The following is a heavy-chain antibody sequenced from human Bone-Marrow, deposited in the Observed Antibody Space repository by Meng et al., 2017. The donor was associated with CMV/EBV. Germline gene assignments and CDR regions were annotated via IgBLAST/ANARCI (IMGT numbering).Heavy chain of an antibody. CDR1: GYTFTSYD. CDR2: MNPNSGNT. J-gene: IGHJ4*02. V-gene: IGHV1-8*01. Sequence: ASVKVSCKASGYTFTSYDINWVRQATGQGLEWMGWMNPNSGNTGYAQKFQGRVTMTRNTSISTAYMELRSLRSDDTAVYYCASWYSTAWVFDYWCQGTLVTVSS. CDR3: ASWYSTAWVFDY. D-gene: IGHD6-13*01.